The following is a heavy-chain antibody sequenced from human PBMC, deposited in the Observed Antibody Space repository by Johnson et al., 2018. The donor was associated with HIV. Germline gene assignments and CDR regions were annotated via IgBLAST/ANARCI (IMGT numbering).Heavy chain of an antibody. V-gene: IGHV3-23*04. CDR1: GFTFDDYA. J-gene: IGHJ3*02. CDR2: ISDSGGST. CDR3: AGTGDGRRWYRNQDAFDI. D-gene: IGHD1-14*01. Sequence: VQLVESGGGLVQPGRSLRLSCAASGFTFDDYAMHWVRQAPGKGLEWVSDISDSGGSTYYADSVKGRFTISRDNSKNTLYLQMNSLRAEDTAVYYCAGTGDGRRWYRNQDAFDIWGQGTMVTVSS.